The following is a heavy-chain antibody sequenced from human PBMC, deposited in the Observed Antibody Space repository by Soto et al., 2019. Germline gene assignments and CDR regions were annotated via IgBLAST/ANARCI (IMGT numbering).Heavy chain of an antibody. CDR3: VKGEHMVRGVIITSFDY. D-gene: IGHD3-10*01. CDR1: GFTFSSYA. Sequence: GGSLRLSCSASGFTFSSYAMHWVRQAPGKGLEYVSAISSNGGSTYYADSVKGRFTISRDNSKNTLYLQMSSLRAEDTAVYYCVKGEHMVRGVIITSFDYWGQGTLVTVS. CDR2: ISSNGGST. J-gene: IGHJ4*02. V-gene: IGHV3-64D*08.